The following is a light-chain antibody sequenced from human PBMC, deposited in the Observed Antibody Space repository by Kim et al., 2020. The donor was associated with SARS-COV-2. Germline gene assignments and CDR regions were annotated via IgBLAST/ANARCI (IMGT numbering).Light chain of an antibody. Sequence: EIVMTQSPATLSVSPGARATLSCRASQSVSSNLAWYQQTPGQAPKLLLYGASTRATGIPARFTGSGSGTEFTLTINSLQSEDSAVYYCQQYDNWPGTFGQGTKVEIK. CDR3: QQYDNWPGT. CDR2: GAS. CDR1: QSVSSN. V-gene: IGKV3-15*01. J-gene: IGKJ1*01.